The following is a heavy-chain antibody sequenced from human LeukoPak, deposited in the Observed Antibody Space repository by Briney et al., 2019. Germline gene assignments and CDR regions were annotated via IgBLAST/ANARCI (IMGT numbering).Heavy chain of an antibody. D-gene: IGHD4-11*01. Sequence: GGSLRLSCTASGFTFGDYAMTWVRQAPGKGLEWVGFIRSKAYGGATEYAAPVKGRFTLSRDDSKSIAYLQLNSLKTEETAVYYCTRDYSVYGMDVWGQGTTVTVSS. V-gene: IGHV3-49*04. CDR1: GFTFGDYA. CDR2: IRSKAYGGAT. J-gene: IGHJ6*02. CDR3: TRDYSVYGMDV.